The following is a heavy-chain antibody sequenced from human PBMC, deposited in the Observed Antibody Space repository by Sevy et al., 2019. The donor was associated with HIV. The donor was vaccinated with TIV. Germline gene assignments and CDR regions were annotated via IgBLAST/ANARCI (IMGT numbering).Heavy chain of an antibody. J-gene: IGHJ4*02. D-gene: IGHD6-13*01. Sequence: GGSLRLSCAASGFTFTTYWMHWVRQAPGKGLVWVSRINSDGSSTSYADSVKGRFTISRDNAKNTLYLQMNSLRAEDTAVYYCARGLVGIAAAGHDYWGQGTLVTVSS. CDR1: GFTFTTYW. V-gene: IGHV3-74*01. CDR3: ARGLVGIAAAGHDY. CDR2: INSDGSST.